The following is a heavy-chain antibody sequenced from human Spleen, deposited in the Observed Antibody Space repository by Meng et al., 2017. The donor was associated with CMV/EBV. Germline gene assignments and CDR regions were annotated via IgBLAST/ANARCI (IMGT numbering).Heavy chain of an antibody. CDR2: IDWDDDK. Sequence: SGPTLVNPTQTLTMTRTFSGFSLSTSGMRVSWIRQPPGKALEWLARIDWDDDKFYSTSLKTRLTISKDTSKNQVVLTMTNMDPVDTTTYYCQSLIVGATTADYWGQGTLVTVSS. V-gene: IGHV2-70D*14. CDR3: QSLIVGATTADY. J-gene: IGHJ4*02. CDR1: GFSLSTSGMR. D-gene: IGHD1-26*01.